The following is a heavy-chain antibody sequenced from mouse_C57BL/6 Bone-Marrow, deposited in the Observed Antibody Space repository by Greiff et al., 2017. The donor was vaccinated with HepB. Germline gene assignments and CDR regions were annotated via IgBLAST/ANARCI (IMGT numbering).Heavy chain of an antibody. CDR2: ISSGGSYT. D-gene: IGHD1-1*01. CDR3: ARLSGSPHWYFDV. V-gene: IGHV5-6*01. J-gene: IGHJ1*03. CDR1: GFTFSSYG. Sequence: EVKLVESGGDLVKPGGSLKLSCAASGFTFSSYGMSWVRQTPDKRLEWVATISSGGSYTYYPDSVKGRFTISRDNAKNTLYLQMSSLKSEDTAMYYCARLSGSPHWYFDVWGTGTTVTVSS.